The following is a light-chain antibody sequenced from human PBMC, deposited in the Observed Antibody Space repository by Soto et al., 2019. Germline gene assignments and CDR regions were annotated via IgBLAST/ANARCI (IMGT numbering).Light chain of an antibody. CDR3: QQYNQWPPYT. V-gene: IGKV3-15*01. Sequence: EIVMTQSPAILSVSPGERATLFCRASQSVGRTLAWYHQKPGQSPRLLVYGASTRANGTPARFSGTGSGTEFTLTISSLQSEDVAVYYCQQYNQWPPYTFGQGTTVEIK. CDR1: QSVGRT. CDR2: GAS. J-gene: IGKJ2*01.